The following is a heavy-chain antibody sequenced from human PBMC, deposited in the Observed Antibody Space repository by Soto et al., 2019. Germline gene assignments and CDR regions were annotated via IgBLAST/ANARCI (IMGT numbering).Heavy chain of an antibody. J-gene: IGHJ6*02. CDR3: ARGSGYSGYARRYYYYGMDV. CDR2: IGTAGDT. Sequence: PGGSLRLSCAASGFTFSSYDMHWVRQATGKGLEWVSAIGTAGDTYCPGSVKGRFTISRENAKNSLYLQMNSLRAGDTAVYYCARGSGYSGYARRYYYYGMDVWGQGTTVTVSS. D-gene: IGHD5-12*01. V-gene: IGHV3-13*01. CDR1: GFTFSSYD.